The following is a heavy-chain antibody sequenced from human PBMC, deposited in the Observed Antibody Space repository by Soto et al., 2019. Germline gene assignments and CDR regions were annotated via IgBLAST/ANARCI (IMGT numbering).Heavy chain of an antibody. Sequence: ASVKVSCKASGYTFTSCGISWVRQAPGQGLEWMGWISAYNGNTNYAQKLQGRVTMTTDTSTSTAYMELRSLRSDDTAVYYCARDLRDPTVDYYYYYGMDVWGQGTTVTVSS. D-gene: IGHD3-10*01. CDR1: GYTFTSCG. CDR2: ISAYNGNT. V-gene: IGHV1-18*01. J-gene: IGHJ6*02. CDR3: ARDLRDPTVDYYYYYGMDV.